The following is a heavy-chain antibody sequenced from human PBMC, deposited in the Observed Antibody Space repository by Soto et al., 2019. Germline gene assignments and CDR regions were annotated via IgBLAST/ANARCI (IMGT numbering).Heavy chain of an antibody. D-gene: IGHD5-12*01. J-gene: IGHJ6*02. CDR1: GGSISSGDYY. CDR2: IYYSGST. CDR3: ARGLRANPGGYGMDV. Sequence: SETLSLTCTVSGGSISSGDYYWSWIRQPPGKGLEWIGYIYYSGSTYYNPSLKSRVTISVDTSKNQFSLKLSSVTAADTAVYYCARGLRANPGGYGMDVWGQETRVNVSS. V-gene: IGHV4-30-4*01.